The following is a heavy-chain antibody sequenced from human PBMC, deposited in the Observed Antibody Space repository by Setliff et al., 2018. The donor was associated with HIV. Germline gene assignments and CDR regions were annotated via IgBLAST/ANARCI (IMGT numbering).Heavy chain of an antibody. Sequence: SETLSLTCTVSGDSIGFSGYFWSWIRQHPGKGLEWIGYIYYSGSTFYNPSLKSRAAISIDTSKNQFFLKLSSVTAADTAVYYCARKKTVVILNYFDYWGLGTLVTVPQ. CDR1: GDSIGFSGYF. J-gene: IGHJ4*02. CDR3: ARKKTVVILNYFDY. D-gene: IGHD2-15*01. V-gene: IGHV4-31*03. CDR2: IYYSGST.